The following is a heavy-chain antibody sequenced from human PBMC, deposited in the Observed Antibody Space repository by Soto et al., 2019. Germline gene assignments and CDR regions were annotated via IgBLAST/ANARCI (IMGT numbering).Heavy chain of an antibody. CDR2: INHSGST. CDR1: GGSFSGYY. Sequence: PSETLSLTCAVYGGSFSGYYWNWIRQPPGKGLEWIGEINHSGSTNYNPSLKSRVTISVDTSKNQFSLKLSSVTAADTAVYYCAGRTYYYGSGSYVRRYYFDYWGQGTLVTVSS. J-gene: IGHJ4*02. V-gene: IGHV4-34*01. CDR3: AGRTYYYGSGSYVRRYYFDY. D-gene: IGHD3-10*01.